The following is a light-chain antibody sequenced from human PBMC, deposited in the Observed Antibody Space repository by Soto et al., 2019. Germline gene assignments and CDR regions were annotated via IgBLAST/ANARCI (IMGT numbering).Light chain of an antibody. CDR1: QSISSW. V-gene: IGKV1-5*01. CDR3: QQYNSYST. CDR2: DAF. Sequence: DIQMTQSPSTLSASVGDRVTITCRASQSISSWLAWYQQKPGKAPKLLIYDAFSLESGVPSRFSGSGSGTEFTITISSLQPDDFATYYCQQYNSYSTFGQGTKVEIK. J-gene: IGKJ1*01.